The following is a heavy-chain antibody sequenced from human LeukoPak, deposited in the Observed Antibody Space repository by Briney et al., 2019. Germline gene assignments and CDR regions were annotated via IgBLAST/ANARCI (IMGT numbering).Heavy chain of an antibody. V-gene: IGHV4-30-2*01. CDR1: GGSISSGGYS. CDR2: IYHSGST. J-gene: IGHJ5*02. D-gene: IGHD3-10*01. Sequence: SETLPPTCAVSGGSISSGGYSWSWIRQPPGKGLEWIGYIYHSGSTYYNPSLKSRVTISVDRSKNQFSLKLSSVTAADTAVYYCARGRWLKLWFGELFFDPWGQGTLVTVSS. CDR3: ARGRWLKLWFGELFFDP.